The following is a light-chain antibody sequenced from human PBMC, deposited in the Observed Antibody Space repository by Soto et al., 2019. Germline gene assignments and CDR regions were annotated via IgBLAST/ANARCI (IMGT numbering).Light chain of an antibody. CDR3: QQRSNWPVIT. Sequence: IVLTQTPATRSLSPGEIATLSCRASQRVSSYLAWYQQKPGQAPRLLSYDASNRATGIPARFSGSGSGTDFTLTISCLETEHFAVYYCQQRSNWPVITFGQGTRLEI. J-gene: IGKJ5*01. CDR1: QRVSSY. V-gene: IGKV3-11*01. CDR2: DAS.